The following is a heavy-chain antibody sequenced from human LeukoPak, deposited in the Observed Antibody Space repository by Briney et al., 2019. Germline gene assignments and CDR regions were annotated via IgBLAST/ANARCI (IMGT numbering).Heavy chain of an antibody. CDR2: IYYSGST. CDR3: ARDPDVYYGMDV. J-gene: IGHJ6*02. Sequence: PSETLSLTCTVSGGSISSYYWSWIRQPPGKGLEWIGYIYYSGSTNYNPSLKSRVTISVDTSKNQFSLKLSSVTAADTAVYYCARDPDVYYGMDVWGQGTTVTVSS. CDR1: GGSISSYY. V-gene: IGHV4-59*01.